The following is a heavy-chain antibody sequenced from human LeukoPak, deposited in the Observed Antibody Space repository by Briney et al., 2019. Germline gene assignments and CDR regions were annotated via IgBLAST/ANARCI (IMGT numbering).Heavy chain of an antibody. CDR1: GFTFSDHY. CDR3: ARMGDGKARFMDY. CDR2: IRNKAVSYTT. D-gene: IGHD2-21*02. V-gene: IGHV3-72*01. J-gene: IGHJ4*02. Sequence: GGSLRLSCAASGFTFSDHYMDWVRQAPGKGLEWVSRIRNKAVSYTTEYAASVKGRFTNSRDESKNSLYLQMNSLKTEDTAVYYCARMGDGKARFMDYWGQGTLVTVSS.